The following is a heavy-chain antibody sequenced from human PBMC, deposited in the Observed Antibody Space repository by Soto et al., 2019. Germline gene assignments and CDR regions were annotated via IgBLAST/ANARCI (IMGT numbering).Heavy chain of an antibody. CDR1: GGTFSSYA. CDR2: IIPIFGTA. D-gene: IGHD6-13*01. Sequence: ASVKVSCKASGGTFSSYAISWVRQAPGQGLEWMGGIIPIFGTANYAQKFQGRVTITADESTSTAYMELSSLRSEDTAVYYCARDPRWLAAAGTSWFDPWGQGTLVTVSS. V-gene: IGHV1-69*13. CDR3: ARDPRWLAAAGTSWFDP. J-gene: IGHJ5*02.